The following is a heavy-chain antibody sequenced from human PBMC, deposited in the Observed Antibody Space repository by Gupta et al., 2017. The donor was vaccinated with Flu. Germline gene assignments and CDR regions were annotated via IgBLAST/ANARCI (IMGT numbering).Heavy chain of an antibody. J-gene: IGHJ4*02. CDR2: TYYSGST. Sequence: QLQLQESGPGLVKPSETLSLTCTVSGCSISSSSYYWGWIRQPPGKGLEWIGSTYYSGSTYYNPSLKSRVTISVDTSKNQFSLKLSSVTAADTAVYYCARRSSGWYADYFDYWGQGTLVTVSS. D-gene: IGHD6-19*01. V-gene: IGHV4-39*01. CDR3: ARRSSGWYADYFDY. CDR1: GCSISSSSYY.